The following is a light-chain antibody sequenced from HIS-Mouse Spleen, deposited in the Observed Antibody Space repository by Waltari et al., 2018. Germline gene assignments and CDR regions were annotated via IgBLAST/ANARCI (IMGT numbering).Light chain of an antibody. CDR3: QQYGSSPTWT. CDR2: KAS. Sequence: DIQMTQSPSTLSASVGDRVTITCRASQSISSWLAWYQQKPGKAPKLLIYKASSLESGVPSRFSGSGSGTEFTLTISSLQPDDFATYYCQQYGSSPTWTFGQGTKVEIK. CDR1: QSISSW. V-gene: IGKV1-5*03. J-gene: IGKJ1*01.